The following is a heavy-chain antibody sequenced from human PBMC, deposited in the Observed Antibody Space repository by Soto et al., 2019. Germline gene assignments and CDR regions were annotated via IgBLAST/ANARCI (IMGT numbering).Heavy chain of an antibody. J-gene: IGHJ6*02. CDR2: ISYDGSNK. CDR1: GFTFSSYA. Sequence: LRLSCAASGFTFSSYAMHWVRQAPGKGLEWVAVISYDGSNKYYADSVKGRFTISRDNSKNTLYLQMNSLRAEDTAVYYCARGIPYYYYGMDVWGQGTTVTVSS. V-gene: IGHV3-30-3*01. CDR3: ARGIPYYYYGMDV. D-gene: IGHD6-13*01.